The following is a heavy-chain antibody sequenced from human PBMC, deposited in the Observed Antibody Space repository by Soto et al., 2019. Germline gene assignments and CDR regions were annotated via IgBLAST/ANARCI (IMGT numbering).Heavy chain of an antibody. Sequence: QVQLQQWGAGLLKPSETLSLTCAVYGGTFSGYYWSWIRQPPGKGLEWIGEINHRANTKYNPSLKSRVTLSVDTSKNQFSLKLTSVTAADTAIYYCARVDDFWSQGTLVTASS. CDR1: GGTFSGYY. CDR2: INHRANT. V-gene: IGHV4-34*01. J-gene: IGHJ4*02. CDR3: ARVDDF.